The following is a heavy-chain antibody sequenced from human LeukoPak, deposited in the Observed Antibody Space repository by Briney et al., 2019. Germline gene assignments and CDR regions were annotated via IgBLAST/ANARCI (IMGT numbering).Heavy chain of an antibody. CDR3: ARGGLYYYGSGSLSGDY. CDR2: INAGNGNT. D-gene: IGHD3-10*01. Sequence: PGGSLRLSCAASGFTFSSNGMYWGRQAPGQRLERMGWINAGNGNTKYSQKFQGRVTITRDTSASTPYMELSSLRSEDTAVYYCARGGLYYYGSGSLSGDYWGQGTLVTVSS. CDR1: GFTFSSNG. J-gene: IGHJ4*02. V-gene: IGHV1-3*01.